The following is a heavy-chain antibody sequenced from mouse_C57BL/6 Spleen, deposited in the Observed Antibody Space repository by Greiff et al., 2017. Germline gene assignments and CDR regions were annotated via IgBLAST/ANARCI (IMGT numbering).Heavy chain of an antibody. CDR2: IRNKANGYTT. CDR3: ARSSYGNFDY. Sequence: EVNLVESGGGLVQPGGSLSLSCAASGFTFTDYYMSWVRQPPGKALEWLGFIRNKANGYTTEYSASVKGRFTISRDNSQSILYLQMNALRAEDSATYYCARSSYGNFDYWGQGTTLTVSS. D-gene: IGHD2-10*01. J-gene: IGHJ2*01. V-gene: IGHV7-3*01. CDR1: GFTFTDYY.